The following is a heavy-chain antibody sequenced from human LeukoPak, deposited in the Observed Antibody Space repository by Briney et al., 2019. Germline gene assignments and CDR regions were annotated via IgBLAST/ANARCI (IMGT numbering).Heavy chain of an antibody. Sequence: GGSLRLSCAASGFTFDDYAMHWVRQAPGKGLEWVSLISWDGGSTYYADSVKGRFTISRDNSKNSLYLQMNSLRAEDTALYYCVKDANERITIFGVVTPPYYYMDVWGKGTTVTVSS. CDR1: GFTFDDYA. J-gene: IGHJ6*03. CDR3: VKDANERITIFGVVTPPYYYMDV. V-gene: IGHV3-43D*03. D-gene: IGHD3-3*01. CDR2: ISWDGGST.